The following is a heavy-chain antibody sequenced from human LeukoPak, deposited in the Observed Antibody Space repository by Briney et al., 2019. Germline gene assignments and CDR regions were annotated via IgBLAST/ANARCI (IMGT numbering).Heavy chain of an antibody. CDR1: GGSISSSSYY. D-gene: IGHD1-26*01. CDR3: ARHLSGSCYNYYYGMDV. J-gene: IGHJ6*02. CDR2: IYYSGST. Sequence: SETLSLTCTVSGGSISSSSYYWGWIRQPPGKGLEWIGSIYYSGSTYYNPSLKSRVTISVDTSKNQFSLKLSSVTAADTAVYYCARHLSGSCYNYYYGMDVWGQGTTVTVSS. V-gene: IGHV4-39*01.